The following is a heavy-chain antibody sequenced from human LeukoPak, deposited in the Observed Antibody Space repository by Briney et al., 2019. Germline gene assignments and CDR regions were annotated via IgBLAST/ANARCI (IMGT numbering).Heavy chain of an antibody. J-gene: IGHJ4*02. Sequence: PSETLSLTCTVSGFSSSSSYWSWIRQPPGKGLEWIGYIFYTGDSNHNPSFKSRGSISLDTSNDQISLKLSSVTAADTAVYYCARHRFASPLDSWGQGTLVTVSS. CDR3: ARHRFASPLDS. CDR2: IFYTGDS. CDR1: GFSSSSSY. V-gene: IGHV4-59*08. D-gene: IGHD2-21*01.